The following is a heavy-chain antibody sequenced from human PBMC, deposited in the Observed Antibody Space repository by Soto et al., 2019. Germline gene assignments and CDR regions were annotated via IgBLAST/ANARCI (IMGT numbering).Heavy chain of an antibody. J-gene: IGHJ4*02. V-gene: IGHV3-33*01. CDR2: IWYDGSNK. CDR3: ARPTRYCSGGSCYSAPPDY. D-gene: IGHD2-15*01. Sequence: GGSLRLSCAASGFTFSSYGMHWVRQAPGKGLEWVAVIWYDGSNKYYADSVKGRFTISRDNSKNTLYLQMNSLRAEDTAVYYCARPTRYCSGGSCYSAPPDYWGQGTLVTVSS. CDR1: GFTFSSYG.